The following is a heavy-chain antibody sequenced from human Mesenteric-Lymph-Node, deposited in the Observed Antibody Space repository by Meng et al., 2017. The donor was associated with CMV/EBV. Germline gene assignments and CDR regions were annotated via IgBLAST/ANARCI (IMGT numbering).Heavy chain of an antibody. D-gene: IGHD2-2*01. CDR1: GFTFSGYA. J-gene: IGHJ4*02. Sequence: GGSLRLSCATSGFTFSGYAMHWVRQAPGRGLEWVAIISFDGNNKYYADSEKGRFTISRDNAKNSLYLQMNSLRAEDTAVYYCARYSVVPAAQDYWGQGTLVTVSS. V-gene: IGHV3-30-3*01. CDR2: ISFDGNNK. CDR3: ARYSVVPAAQDY.